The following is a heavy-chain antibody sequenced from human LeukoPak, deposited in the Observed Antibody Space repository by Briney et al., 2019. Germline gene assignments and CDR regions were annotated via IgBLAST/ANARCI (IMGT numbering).Heavy chain of an antibody. CDR1: GFTFSNHA. CDR3: VRQQTLHGNFDY. V-gene: IGHV3-13*01. Sequence: PGGSLRLSCATSGFTFSNHAMHWVRQATGKGLEWVSAIGTAGDTFYPGSVKGRFTISRESAKNSLSLQMNSLRAEDTAVYYCVRQQTLHGNFDYWGQGTLVTVSS. CDR2: IGTAGDT. J-gene: IGHJ4*02. D-gene: IGHD1-26*01.